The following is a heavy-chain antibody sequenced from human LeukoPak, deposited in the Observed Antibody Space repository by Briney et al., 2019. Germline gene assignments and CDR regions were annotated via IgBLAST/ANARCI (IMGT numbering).Heavy chain of an antibody. J-gene: IGHJ4*02. Sequence: EASVKVSCKSSGGTFSSYAISWVRQAPGQGLEWMGGIIPIFGTANYAQKFQGRVTITTDESTSTAYMELSSLRSEDTAVYYCAGLPRWLQLGGGYFDYWGQGTLVTVSS. V-gene: IGHV1-69*05. CDR2: IIPIFGTA. D-gene: IGHD5-24*01. CDR3: AGLPRWLQLGGGYFDY. CDR1: GGTFSSYA.